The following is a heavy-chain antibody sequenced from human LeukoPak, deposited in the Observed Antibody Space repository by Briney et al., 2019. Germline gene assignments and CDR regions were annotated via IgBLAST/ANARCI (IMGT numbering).Heavy chain of an antibody. J-gene: IGHJ4*02. CDR2: INPSGGST. D-gene: IGHD6-13*01. V-gene: IGHV1-46*01. Sequence: VASVKVSCKASGYTFTSYYMHWVRQAPGQGLEWMGIINPSGGSTSYAQKFQGRVTMTRDTSTSTVYMELSSLRSGDTAVYYCASTLQQLVHYPDYWGQGTLVTVSS. CDR1: GYTFTSYY. CDR3: ASTLQQLVHYPDY.